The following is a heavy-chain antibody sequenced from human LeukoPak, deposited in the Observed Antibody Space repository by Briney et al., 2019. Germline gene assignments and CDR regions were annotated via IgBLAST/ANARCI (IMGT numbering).Heavy chain of an antibody. V-gene: IGHV1-2*02. CDR2: INPNSGGT. D-gene: IGHD6-13*01. CDR3: ARDLHDKISYSSSWYYYYYGMDV. J-gene: IGHJ6*02. CDR1: GYTFTGYY. Sequence: ASVKVSCKASGYTFTGYYMHWVRQAPGQGLEWMGWINPNSGGTNYAQKFQGRVTMTRDTSISTAYMELSRLRSDDTAVYYCARDLHDKISYSSSWYYYYYGMDVWGQGTTVTVSS.